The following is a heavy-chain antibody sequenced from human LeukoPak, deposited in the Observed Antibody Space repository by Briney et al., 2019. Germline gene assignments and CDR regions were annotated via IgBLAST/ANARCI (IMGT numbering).Heavy chain of an antibody. J-gene: IGHJ4*02. Sequence: KSSETLSLTCAVSDVSISDYYWSWIRQTPGKGLEWIGYIYHTGDSNQNPSLKGRVTVTLDTPKNQVSLKVTSVTAADTAVYYCARHAFASPLDIWGQGTVVTVSS. V-gene: IGHV4-59*08. CDR1: DVSISDYY. D-gene: IGHD2-21*01. CDR3: ARHAFASPLDI. CDR2: IYHTGDS.